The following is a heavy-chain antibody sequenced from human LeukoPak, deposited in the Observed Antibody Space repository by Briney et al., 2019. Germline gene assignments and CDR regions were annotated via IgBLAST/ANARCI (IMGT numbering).Heavy chain of an antibody. D-gene: IGHD4-17*01. J-gene: IGHJ4*02. V-gene: IGHV3-21*01. Sequence: GGSLSLSCAASGCTFSSYTRNWFRQPPGKGLEWVSSIDSSSSYISYADSVKGRFTISRDNANNSLSLQMNSLRAEDTAVYYCARGSYGDYDYWGQGTLLTVSS. CDR1: GCTFSSYT. CDR3: ARGSYGDYDY. CDR2: IDSSSSYI.